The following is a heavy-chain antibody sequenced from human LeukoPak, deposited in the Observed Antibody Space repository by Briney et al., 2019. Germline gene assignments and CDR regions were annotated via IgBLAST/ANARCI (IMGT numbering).Heavy chain of an antibody. CDR1: GFSISSGYY. CDR2: IYRSGST. Sequence: SETLSLTCIVSGFSISSGYYWGWMRQPPGKGLEWIGNIYRSGSTYYNPSLKSRVTISVDTSKNQFSLRLISVTAADTAVYYCARANYGGFDYWGQGTLVPVST. CDR3: ARANYGGFDY. D-gene: IGHD5-24*01. V-gene: IGHV4-38-2*02. J-gene: IGHJ4*02.